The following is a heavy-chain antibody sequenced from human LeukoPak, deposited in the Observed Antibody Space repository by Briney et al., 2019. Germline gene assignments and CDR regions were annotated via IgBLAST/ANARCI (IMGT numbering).Heavy chain of an antibody. D-gene: IGHD6-19*01. CDR1: GYTFTSYY. V-gene: IGHV1-46*01. Sequence: VXVSXKASGYTFTSYYMXXVRQAPGQXLXXMGIINPSGGSTSYAQKFQGRVTMTRDTSTSTVYMELSSLRSEDTAVYYCAREIESVAVAAIVLYFDYWGQGTLVTVSS. J-gene: IGHJ4*02. CDR2: INPSGGST. CDR3: AREIESVAVAAIVLYFDY.